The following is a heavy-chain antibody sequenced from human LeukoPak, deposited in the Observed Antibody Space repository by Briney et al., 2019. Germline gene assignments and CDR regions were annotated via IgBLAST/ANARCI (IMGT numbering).Heavy chain of an antibody. J-gene: IGHJ4*02. Sequence: PGGSLRLSCAASGFTFSNYDMNWVRQAPGKGLEWVSYISSSGSTIYYADSVKGRVTISRDNAKNSLYLQMNSLRAEDTAVYYCARLPGGVVIDAVLYWGQGTLVTVSS. CDR2: ISSSGSTI. CDR1: GFTFSNYD. CDR3: ARLPGGVVIDAVLY. V-gene: IGHV3-48*01. D-gene: IGHD2-21*01.